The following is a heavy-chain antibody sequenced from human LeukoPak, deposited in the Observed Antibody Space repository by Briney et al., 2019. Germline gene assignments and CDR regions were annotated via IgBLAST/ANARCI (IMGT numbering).Heavy chain of an antibody. V-gene: IGHV4-34*01. CDR2: INHSGRT. D-gene: IGHD6-13*01. J-gene: IGHJ4*02. CDR3: ARGAAAGHDY. CDR1: GGSFSGYY. Sequence: PSETLSLTCAVSGGSFSGYYWTWIRQPPGKGLEWIGEINHSGRTNYNPSLKSRVTISVDTSKNQFSLKLSSVTAADTAVYYCARGAAAGHDYWGQGTLVTVSS.